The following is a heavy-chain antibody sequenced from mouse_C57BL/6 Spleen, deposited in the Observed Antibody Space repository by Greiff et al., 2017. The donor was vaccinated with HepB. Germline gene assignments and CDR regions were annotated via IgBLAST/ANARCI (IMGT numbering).Heavy chain of an antibody. D-gene: IGHD3-3*01. CDR3: ARWEGYYYAMDY. V-gene: IGHV1-54*01. CDR1: GYAFTNYL. J-gene: IGHJ4*01. Sequence: QVQLQQSGAELVRPGTSVKVSCKASGYAFTNYLIEWVKQRPGQGLEWIGVINPGSGGTNYNEKFKGKATLTADKSSSTAYMQLSSLTSEDSAVYFCARWEGYYYAMDYWGQGTSVTVSS. CDR2: INPGSGGT.